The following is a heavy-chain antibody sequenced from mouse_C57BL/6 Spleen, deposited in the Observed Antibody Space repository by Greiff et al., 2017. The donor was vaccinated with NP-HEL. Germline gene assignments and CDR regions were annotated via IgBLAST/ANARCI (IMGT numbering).Heavy chain of an antibody. V-gene: IGHV1-69*01. J-gene: IGHJ4*01. CDR1: GYTFTSYW. D-gene: IGHD2-1*01. Sequence: VQLQQSGAELVMPGASVKLSCKASGYTFTSYWMHWVKQRPGQGLEWIGEIDPSDSYTNYNQKFKGKSTLTVDKSSSTAYLQRSSLTSEDPAIYYCARGGNWAMDYWGQGASVTDSS. CDR2: IDPSDSYT. CDR3: ARGGNWAMDY.